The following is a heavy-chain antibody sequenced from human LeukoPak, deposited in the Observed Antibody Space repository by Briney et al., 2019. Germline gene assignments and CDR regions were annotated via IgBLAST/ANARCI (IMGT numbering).Heavy chain of an antibody. Sequence: GASVTVSCTASGYTFTVYYMHWVRQAPGQGIEWMGRINPNSGGTNYAQKFQGRVTMTRDTSISTAYMELSRLRSDDTAVYYCASGVATIKGQFDYWGQGTLVTVSS. CDR1: GYTFTVYY. D-gene: IGHD5-12*01. V-gene: IGHV1-2*06. CDR3: ASGVATIKGQFDY. J-gene: IGHJ4*02. CDR2: INPNSGGT.